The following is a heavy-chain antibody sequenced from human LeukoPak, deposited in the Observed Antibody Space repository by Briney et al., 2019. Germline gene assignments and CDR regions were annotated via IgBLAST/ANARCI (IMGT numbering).Heavy chain of an antibody. CDR1: GFTFSSYA. CDR2: ISYDGSNK. D-gene: IGHD5-24*01. Sequence: PGRSLRLSCAASGFTFSSYAMHRVRQAPGKGLEWVAVISYDGSNKYYADSVKGRFTISRDNSKNTLYLQMNSLRAEDTAVYYCATGSEMATITYWGQGTLVTVSS. CDR3: ATGSEMATITY. J-gene: IGHJ4*02. V-gene: IGHV3-30*04.